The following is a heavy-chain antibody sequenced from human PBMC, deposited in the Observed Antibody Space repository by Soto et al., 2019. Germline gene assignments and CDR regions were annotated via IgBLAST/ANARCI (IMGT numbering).Heavy chain of an antibody. CDR3: ARPQGTSDDFDI. D-gene: IGHD2-2*01. CDR2: IWYDGSNK. V-gene: IGHV3-33*01. CDR1: GFTFSSYG. Sequence: QVQLVESGGGVVQPGRSLRLSCAASGFTFSSYGMHWVRQAPGKGLEWVAVIWYDGSNKYYADSVKGRFTISRDNSKNTLYLQMNSLRAEDTAVYYCARPQGTSDDFDIWGQGTMVTVSS. J-gene: IGHJ3*02.